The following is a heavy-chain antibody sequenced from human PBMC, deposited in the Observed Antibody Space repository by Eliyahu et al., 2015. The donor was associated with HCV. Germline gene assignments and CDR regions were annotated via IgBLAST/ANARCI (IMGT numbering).Heavy chain of an antibody. CDR3: ARTPDS. J-gene: IGHJ4*02. CDR1: GGSISSGGYS. CDR2: IYSSGTT. D-gene: IGHD2-15*01. V-gene: IGHV4-31*03. Sequence: QVQLQESGPGLVKPSQTLSLTCTVSGGSISSGGYSWSWIRQHPGKGLEWIGYIYSSGTTNYNPSLKSRVTISVDTSKNQFSLNLRSVTAADTAVYYCARTPDSWGQGTLVTVSS.